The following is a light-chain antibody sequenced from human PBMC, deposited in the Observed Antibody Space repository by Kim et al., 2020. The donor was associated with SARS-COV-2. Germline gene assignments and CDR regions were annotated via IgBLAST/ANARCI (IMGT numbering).Light chain of an antibody. CDR1: QSVSSN. CDR3: QQYNNWPWT. J-gene: IGKJ1*01. V-gene: IGKV3-15*01. Sequence: VCPGKRATLSCRARQSVSSNLAWYQQKPGQAPRLLIYGASTRATGIPARFSGSGSGTEFTLTISSLQSEDFAVYYCQQYNNWPWTFGQGTKVDIK. CDR2: GAS.